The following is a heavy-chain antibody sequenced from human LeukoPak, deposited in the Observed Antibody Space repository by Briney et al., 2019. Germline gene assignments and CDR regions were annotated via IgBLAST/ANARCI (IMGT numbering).Heavy chain of an antibody. D-gene: IGHD3-3*01. CDR2: INPNSGGT. CDR1: GYTFTGYY. V-gene: IGHV1-2*02. CDR3: ARDYRLRFLEWLLYWFDP. Sequence: ASVKVSCKAYGYTFTGYYMHLVRQAPGQGLEWMGWINPNSGGTNYAQKFQGRVTMTRDTSISTAYMELSRLRSDDTAVYYCARDYRLRFLEWLLYWFDPWGQGTLVTVSS. J-gene: IGHJ5*02.